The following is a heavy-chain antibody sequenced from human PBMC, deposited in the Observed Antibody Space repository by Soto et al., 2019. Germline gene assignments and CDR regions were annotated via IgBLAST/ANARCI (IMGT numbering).Heavy chain of an antibody. CDR3: ARDRGYDAHDYYYNAMDV. V-gene: IGHV3-11*01. Sequence: AGGSLRLSCAASGFTFSDYYMSWIRQAPGKGLEWVSYISSSGSTIYYADSVKGRFTISRDNAKNSLYLQMNSLRAEDTAVYYCARDRGYDAHDYYYNAMDVWGQGTTVTGSS. J-gene: IGHJ6*02. CDR1: GFTFSDYY. D-gene: IGHD2-15*01. CDR2: ISSSGSTI.